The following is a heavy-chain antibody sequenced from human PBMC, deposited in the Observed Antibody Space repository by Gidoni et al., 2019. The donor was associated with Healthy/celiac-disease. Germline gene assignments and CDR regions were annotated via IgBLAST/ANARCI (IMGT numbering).Heavy chain of an antibody. CDR3: AKDEMATSTGLFVY. CDR1: GSTFSSYG. Sequence: QVQLVESGGGVVQPGRSLRLSCAASGSTFSSYGMHWVRQAPGKGLEWVAVISDDGRNKYYSDAVKGRFTISRDNSKNTLYLQMNSLRAEDTAVYYCAKDEMATSTGLFVYWGQGTLVTVSS. D-gene: IGHD5-12*01. J-gene: IGHJ4*02. CDR2: ISDDGRNK. V-gene: IGHV3-30*18.